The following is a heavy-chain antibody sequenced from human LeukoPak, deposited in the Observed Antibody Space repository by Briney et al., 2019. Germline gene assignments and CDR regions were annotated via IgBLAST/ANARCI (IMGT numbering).Heavy chain of an antibody. CDR1: EPTFSNYG. CDR3: ARDLGGIFDY. D-gene: IGHD2-15*01. J-gene: IGHJ4*02. V-gene: IGHV3-23*01. CDR2: ISGSGVT. Sequence: PGGSLRLSCVASEPTFSNYGMTWVRQAPGKRLEWVSAISGSGVTSYADSVKGRFTISRDNSKNTLYLQMNSLRAEDTAVYYCARDLGGIFDYWGQGTLVTVSS.